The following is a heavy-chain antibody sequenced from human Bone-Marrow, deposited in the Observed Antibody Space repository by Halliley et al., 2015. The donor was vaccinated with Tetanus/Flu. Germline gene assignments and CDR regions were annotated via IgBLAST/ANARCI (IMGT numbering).Heavy chain of an antibody. V-gene: IGHV4-30-2*05. D-gene: IGHD2-2*01. CDR3: ARGYCSSSSCQKPYYYFGMDD. J-gene: IGHJ6*02. Sequence: GRTHYNPSLKSRVSIAGDTSKNQFSLKLNSVTAADSAIYYCARGYCSSSSCQKPYYYFGMDDWGRGTTVTVSS. CDR2: GRT.